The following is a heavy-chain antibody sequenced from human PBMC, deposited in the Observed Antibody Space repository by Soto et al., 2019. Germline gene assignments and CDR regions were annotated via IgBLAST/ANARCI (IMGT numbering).Heavy chain of an antibody. J-gene: IGHJ4*02. CDR1: GGTFSSYT. V-gene: IGHV1-69*08. CDR3: ARDPAAMVTNY. D-gene: IGHD5-18*01. CDR2: IIPILGIA. Sequence: QVQLVQSGAEVKKPGSSVKVSCKASGGTFSSYTISWVRQAPGQGLEWMGRIIPILGIANYAQKFQGRVTSTADKSTSTAYMELSSLRSEDTAVYYCARDPAAMVTNYWGQGTLVTVSS.